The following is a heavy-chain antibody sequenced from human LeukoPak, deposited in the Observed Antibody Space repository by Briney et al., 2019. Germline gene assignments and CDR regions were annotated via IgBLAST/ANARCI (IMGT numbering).Heavy chain of an antibody. D-gene: IGHD6-13*01. J-gene: IGHJ4*02. CDR1: GGSISSGGYS. V-gene: IGHV4-30-2*01. CDR3: ARARYSSSWYGYFEFDY. CDR2: IYHSGST. Sequence: SQTLSLTCAVSGGSISSGGYSWSWIRQPPGKGLEWIGYIYHSGSTYYNPSLKSRVTISVDRSKNQFSLKLSSVTAADTAVYYCARARYSSSWYGYFEFDYWGQGTLVTVSS.